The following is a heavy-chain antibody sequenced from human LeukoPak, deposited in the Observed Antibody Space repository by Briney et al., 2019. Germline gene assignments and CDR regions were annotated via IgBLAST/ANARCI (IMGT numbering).Heavy chain of an antibody. CDR3: AKSGESTSAPFDY. Sequence: GGSLRLSCVASGLTVSSYSMNWVRQAPGKGLEWVSYISSSSSTIYYADSVKGRFTISRDNSKNTLYLQMNSLRAEDTAVYYCAKSGESTSAPFDYWGQGTLVTVSS. V-gene: IGHV3-48*01. CDR1: GLTVSSYS. D-gene: IGHD2-2*01. CDR2: ISSSSSTI. J-gene: IGHJ4*02.